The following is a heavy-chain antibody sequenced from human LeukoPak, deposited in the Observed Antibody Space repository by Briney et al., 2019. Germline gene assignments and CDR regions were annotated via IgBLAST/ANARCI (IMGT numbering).Heavy chain of an antibody. CDR1: GGSISSYY. Sequence: SETLSLTCTVSGGSISSYYWSWIRQPPGKGLEWIGEINHSGSTNYNPSLKSRVTISVDTSKNQFSLKLSSVTAADTAVYYCARGDYGSGSYLDYWGQGTLVTVSS. CDR2: INHSGST. V-gene: IGHV4-34*01. D-gene: IGHD3-10*01. J-gene: IGHJ4*02. CDR3: ARGDYGSGSYLDY.